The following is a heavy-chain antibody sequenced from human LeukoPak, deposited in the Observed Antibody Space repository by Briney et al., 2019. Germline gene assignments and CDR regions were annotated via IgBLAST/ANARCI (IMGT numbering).Heavy chain of an antibody. D-gene: IGHD1-26*01. CDR3: ATYTEGYSGPAFAP. Sequence: PSETLSLTCAVYGGSFSGYYWSWIRQPPGKGLEWIGEINHSGSTNYDPSLKSRVTISVDTSKNQFSLKLSSVTAADTAVYYCATYTEGYSGPAFAPWGQGTLVIVSS. CDR1: GGSFSGYY. J-gene: IGHJ5*02. CDR2: INHSGST. V-gene: IGHV4-34*01.